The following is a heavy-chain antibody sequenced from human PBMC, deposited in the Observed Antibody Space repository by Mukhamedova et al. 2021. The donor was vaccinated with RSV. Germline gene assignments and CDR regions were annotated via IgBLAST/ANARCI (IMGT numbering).Heavy chain of an antibody. CDR2: IYPGDSHT. D-gene: IGHD2-2*01. Sequence: MPGKGLESMGIIYPGDSHTRYSPSFQGQVTISADKSINTAYLQWSSLKASDSAMYYCARLGYCSGSTCFAPFNYWCQGTLVTVSS. CDR3: ARLGYCSGSTCFAPFNY. V-gene: IGHV5-51*01. J-gene: IGHJ4*02.